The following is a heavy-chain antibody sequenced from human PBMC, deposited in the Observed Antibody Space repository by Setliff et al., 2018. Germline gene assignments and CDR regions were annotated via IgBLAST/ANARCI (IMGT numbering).Heavy chain of an antibody. Sequence: GASVKVSCKASGCTFTTHGISWVRQAPGQGLEWMGWISTDDGDTNFAQKFQGRVTLTTDTSTGTAYMELRSLTFDDTAVYYCARDWFCSGGDCSDVFDFWGQGTMVTVSS. CDR3: ARDWFCSGGDCSDVFDF. V-gene: IGHV1-18*01. CDR1: GCTFTTHG. J-gene: IGHJ3*01. D-gene: IGHD2-21*02. CDR2: ISTDDGDT.